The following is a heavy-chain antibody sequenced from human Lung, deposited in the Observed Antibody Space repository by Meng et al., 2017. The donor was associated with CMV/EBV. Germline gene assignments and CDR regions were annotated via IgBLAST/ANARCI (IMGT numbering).Heavy chain of an antibody. CDR1: GFIFSNYW. CDR2: IKEDGSEK. D-gene: IGHD3-10*01. V-gene: IGHV3-7*04. Sequence: GGSLRLSCAASGFIFSNYWMTWVRQAPGKGLEWVANIKEDGSEKYYVDSVKGRFTISRDNAKNSVHLQMNSLRAEDTAVYYCARGTIVGGQGTLVTVSS. CDR3: ARGTIV. J-gene: IGHJ4*02.